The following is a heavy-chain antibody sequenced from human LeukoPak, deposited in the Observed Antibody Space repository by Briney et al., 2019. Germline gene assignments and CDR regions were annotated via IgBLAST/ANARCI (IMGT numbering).Heavy chain of an antibody. CDR2: IYSGGGT. D-gene: IGHD5-24*01. Sequence: GGSLRLSRAASGFTVSSNYMSWVRQAPGKGLEWVSVIYSGGGTYYADSVKGRFTISRDNSKNTLYLQMNSLRAEDTAVYYCARDWSEEGYNFGYFDYWGQGTLVTVSS. V-gene: IGHV3-53*01. CDR3: ARDWSEEGYNFGYFDY. CDR1: GFTVSSNY. J-gene: IGHJ4*02.